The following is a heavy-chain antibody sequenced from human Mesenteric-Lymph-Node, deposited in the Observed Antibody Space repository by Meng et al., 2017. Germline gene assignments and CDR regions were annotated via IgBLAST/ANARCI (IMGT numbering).Heavy chain of an antibody. Sequence: SETLSLTCAVYGGSFSGYYWSWIRQPPGKGLEWIGEINHSGSTNYNPSLKSRVTISVDTSKNQFSLKLSSVTAADTAVYYCARGGYYYDSSGFYGMDVWGQGTTVTVSS. CDR1: GGSFSGYY. J-gene: IGHJ6*02. V-gene: IGHV4-34*01. CDR2: INHSGST. CDR3: ARGGYYYDSSGFYGMDV. D-gene: IGHD3-22*01.